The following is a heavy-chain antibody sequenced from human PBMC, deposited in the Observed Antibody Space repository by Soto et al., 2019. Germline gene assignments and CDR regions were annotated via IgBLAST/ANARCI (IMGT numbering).Heavy chain of an antibody. CDR3: ARGVVVTLLPYYYGMDV. Sequence: QVQLVESGGGLVKPGESLRLSCAASGFTFSDYYMSWIRQAPGKGLEWISYISGSGSTINYADSVKGRFTISRDNAKNSLYLQMNSLRGEDTALYYCARGVVVTLLPYYYGMDVWGQGATVTVSS. CDR1: GFTFSDYY. V-gene: IGHV3-11*01. J-gene: IGHJ6*02. CDR2: ISGSGSTI. D-gene: IGHD3-22*01.